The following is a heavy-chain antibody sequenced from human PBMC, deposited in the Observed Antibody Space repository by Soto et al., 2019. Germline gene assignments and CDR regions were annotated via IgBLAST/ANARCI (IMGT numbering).Heavy chain of an antibody. Sequence: PGGSLRLSCAASGFTFSSYGMHWVRQAPGKGLEWVAVISYDGSNKYYADSVKGRFTISRDNSKNTLYLQMNSLRAEDTAVYYCAKYCTNGVCSHWGQGTLVTVSS. CDR3: AKYCTNGVCSH. D-gene: IGHD2-8*01. V-gene: IGHV3-30*18. J-gene: IGHJ4*02. CDR2: ISYDGSNK. CDR1: GFTFSSYG.